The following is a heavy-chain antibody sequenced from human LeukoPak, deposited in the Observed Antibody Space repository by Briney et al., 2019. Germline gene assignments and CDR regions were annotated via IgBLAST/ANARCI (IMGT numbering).Heavy chain of an antibody. CDR1: GFTVRNNY. CDR2: IYNDGRT. Sequence: GGSLRLSCAASGFTVRNNYMSWFRQAPGKGLEWASVIYNDGRTYYADSVKGRFIISKDISKNTLYLQMNNLRADDTAVYYCARESGYAVGDFRGRGTLVTVSS. CDR3: ARESGYAVGDF. V-gene: IGHV3-53*01. D-gene: IGHD5-12*01. J-gene: IGHJ4*02.